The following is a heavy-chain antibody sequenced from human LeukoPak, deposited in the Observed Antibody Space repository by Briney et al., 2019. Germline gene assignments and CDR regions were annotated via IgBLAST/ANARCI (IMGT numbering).Heavy chain of an antibody. Sequence: GGSLRLSCAASGFTFSSYAMSWVRQAPGKGLEWVSSISAGGISKYYADSVKGRFTISRDNAKNSLYLQMNSLRAEDTAVYYCARVGVAGTSGWGQGTLVTVSS. CDR3: ARVGVAGTSG. CDR2: ISAGGISK. J-gene: IGHJ4*02. V-gene: IGHV3-21*01. CDR1: GFTFSSYA. D-gene: IGHD6-19*01.